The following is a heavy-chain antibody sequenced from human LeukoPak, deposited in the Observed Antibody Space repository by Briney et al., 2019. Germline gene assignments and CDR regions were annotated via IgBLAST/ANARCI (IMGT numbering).Heavy chain of an antibody. CDR2: INHSGST. CDR3: ATQPRPPYYYGSGSSPLDY. D-gene: IGHD3-10*01. CDR1: GFTFSSYW. J-gene: IGHJ4*02. V-gene: IGHV4-34*08. Sequence: GSLRLSCAASGFTFSSYWMSWVRQPPGKGLEWIGEINHSGSTNYNPSLKSRVTISVDTSKNQFSLKLSSVTAADTAVYYCATQPRPPYYYGSGSSPLDYWGQGTLVTVSS.